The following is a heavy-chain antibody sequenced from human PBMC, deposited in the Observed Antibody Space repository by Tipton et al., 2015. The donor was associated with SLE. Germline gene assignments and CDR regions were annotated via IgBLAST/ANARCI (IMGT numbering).Heavy chain of an antibody. CDR3: AKGGRDGATINWFDP. Sequence: GLVKPSQTLSLTCAISGDIVSSTSASWNWIRQSPSRGLEWLGRTYYRSEWYTTYALSVKSRIIINADTSKNQFFPQLNPVTPEDTAIYYCAKGGRDGATINWFDPWGQGTQVTVSS. V-gene: IGHV6-1*01. CDR1: GDIVSSTSAS. D-gene: IGHD1-26*01. CDR2: TYYRSEWYT. J-gene: IGHJ5*02.